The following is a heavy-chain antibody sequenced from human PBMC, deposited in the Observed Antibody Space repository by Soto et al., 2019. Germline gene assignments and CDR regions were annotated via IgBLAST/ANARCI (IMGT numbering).Heavy chain of an antibody. CDR1: GFTVSSNY. V-gene: IGHV3-53*04. J-gene: IGHJ4*02. D-gene: IGHD2-2*01. CDR3: ARVAVVVPAATYYFDY. Sequence: GGSLRLSCAASGFTVSSNYMSWVRQAPGKGLEWVSVIYSGGSTYYADSVKGRFTISRHNSKNTLYLQMNSLRAEDTAVYYCARVAVVVPAATYYFDYWGQGTLVTVSS. CDR2: IYSGGST.